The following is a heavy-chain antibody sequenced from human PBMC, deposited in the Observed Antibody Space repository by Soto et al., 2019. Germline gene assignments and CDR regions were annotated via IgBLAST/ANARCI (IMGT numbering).Heavy chain of an antibody. D-gene: IGHD3-16*02. Sequence: QVQLVQSGPEVKKPGASVKVSCKTSGYTFSNYGISWLRQAPGRGLEWMGWISGYNAKTNYTQKVQGRVSMTTDTSATKAYLNLRGMRAEKTAVYFCARDSRDSAWGRYSSYFASWGQRTRVSVSS. V-gene: IGHV1-18*01. CDR1: GYTFSNYG. J-gene: IGHJ4*02. CDR2: ISGYNAKT. CDR3: ARDSRDSAWGRYSSYFAS.